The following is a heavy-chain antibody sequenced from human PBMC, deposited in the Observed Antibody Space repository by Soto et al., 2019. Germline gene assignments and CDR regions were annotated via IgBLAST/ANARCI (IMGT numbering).Heavy chain of an antibody. D-gene: IGHD1-26*01. Sequence: LSLTCTVSGGSISSSSYYWGWIRQPPGKGLEWIGSIYYSGSTYYNPSLKSRVTISVDTSKNQFSLKLSSVTAADTAVYYCARHLYSIEDYGMDVWVQGTTVTVS. CDR2: IYYSGST. CDR3: ARHLYSIEDYGMDV. J-gene: IGHJ6*02. CDR1: GGSISSSSYY. V-gene: IGHV4-39*01.